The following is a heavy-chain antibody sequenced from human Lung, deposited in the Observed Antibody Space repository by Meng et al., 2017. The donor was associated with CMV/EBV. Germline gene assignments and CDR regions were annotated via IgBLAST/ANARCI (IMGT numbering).Heavy chain of an antibody. CDR2: IKQDGSEK. CDR1: GFTVSRYS. Sequence: GESLKISCAASGFTVSRYSMSWVRQAPGKGLEWVANIKQDGSEKYYVDSVKGRFTISRDNAKNSLYLQMNSLRAEDTGVYYCARDFGIVGAISIVGYWGQGALVTVSS. V-gene: IGHV3-7*01. CDR3: ARDFGIVGAISIVGY. J-gene: IGHJ4*02. D-gene: IGHD1-26*01.